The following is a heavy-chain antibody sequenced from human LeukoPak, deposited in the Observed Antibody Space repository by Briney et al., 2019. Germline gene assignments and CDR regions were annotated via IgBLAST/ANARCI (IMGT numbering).Heavy chain of an antibody. D-gene: IGHD6-13*01. V-gene: IGHV1-2*06. J-gene: IGHJ6*02. CDR1: GYTFTGYY. CDR2: INPNSGGI. Sequence: ASVKVSCKASGYTFTGYYMHWVRQAPGQGLEWMGRINPNSGGINYAQKFQGRVTMTRDTSISTAYMELSRLRSDDTAVYYCARDGVSHDYYYYYYGMDVWGQGTTVTVSS. CDR3: ARDGVSHDYYYYYYGMDV.